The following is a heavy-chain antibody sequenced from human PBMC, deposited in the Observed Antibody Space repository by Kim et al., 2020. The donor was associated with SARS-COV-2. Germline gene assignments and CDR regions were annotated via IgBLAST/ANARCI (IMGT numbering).Heavy chain of an antibody. D-gene: IGHD2-2*01. CDR3: ARDKVVPAAPDEYYYYGMDV. J-gene: IGHJ6*02. V-gene: IGHV3-66*01. Sequence: RFTISRDNSKHTLYLQMNSLRAEDTAVYYCARDKVVPAAPDEYYYYGMDVWGQGTTVTVSS.